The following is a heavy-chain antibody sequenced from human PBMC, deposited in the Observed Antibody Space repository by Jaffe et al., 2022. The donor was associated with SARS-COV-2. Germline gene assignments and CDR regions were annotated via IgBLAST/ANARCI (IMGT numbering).Heavy chain of an antibody. CDR2: VSYDGRNK. D-gene: IGHD3-10*01. CDR1: GFTFSSYA. Sequence: QVQLVESGGGVVQPGRSLRLSCAASGFTFSSYAMYWVRQAPGKGLEWVATVSYDGRNKYHADSVKGRLTLSRDNSKNTLYLQMNSLRVDDTAVYYCARDWRPGSYYNVYYYFYMDVWGKGTTVTVSS. V-gene: IGHV3-30*04. CDR3: ARDWRPGSYYNVYYYFYMDV. J-gene: IGHJ6*03.